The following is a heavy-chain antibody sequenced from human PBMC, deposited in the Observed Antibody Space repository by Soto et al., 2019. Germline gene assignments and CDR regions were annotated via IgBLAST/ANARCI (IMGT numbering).Heavy chain of an antibody. V-gene: IGHV1-18*01. Sequence: SVKVACKASGYTFTIYGISWVRQAPGQGLEWMGWISAYNVNTNDAQKRKGRVTMTRDTFTSTDYRELRSLRSDDRAGCYLARESGGGTYYWWWYYDSGKDVWGQGTTVAVSS. CDR2: ISAYNVNT. D-gene: IGHD1-26*01. CDR1: GYTFTIYG. CDR3: ARESGGGTYYWWWYYDSGKDV. J-gene: IGHJ6*02.